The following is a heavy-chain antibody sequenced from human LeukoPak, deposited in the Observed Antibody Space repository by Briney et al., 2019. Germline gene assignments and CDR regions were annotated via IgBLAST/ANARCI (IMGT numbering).Heavy chain of an antibody. Sequence: GGSLRLSCAASGFTFSTYSMNWVRQAPGKGLEWVSYISSGSSPIFYADSVKGRFTISRDNAKNSLYLQMNSLRAEDTAVYYCARTPLGIPHYFEPWGQGTLVTVSS. CDR1: GFTFSTYS. D-gene: IGHD7-27*01. J-gene: IGHJ5*02. V-gene: IGHV3-48*01. CDR2: ISSGSSPI. CDR3: ARTPLGIPHYFEP.